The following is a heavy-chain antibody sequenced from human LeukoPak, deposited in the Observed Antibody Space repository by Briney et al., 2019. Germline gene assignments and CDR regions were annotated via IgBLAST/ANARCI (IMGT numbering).Heavy chain of an antibody. D-gene: IGHD3-10*01. J-gene: IGHJ6*02. V-gene: IGHV3-21*01. CDR3: ARNYYGSGPLGYLDV. Sequence: GGSLRLSCEASGFTFSTYHMNWVRQAPGTGLERVSSISSDRDYKYYADSVEGRFTISRDNTKNPLYLRMNSLRAEDTGVYYCARNYYGSGPLGYLDVWGQGTTVTV. CDR2: ISSDRDYK. CDR1: GFTFSTYH.